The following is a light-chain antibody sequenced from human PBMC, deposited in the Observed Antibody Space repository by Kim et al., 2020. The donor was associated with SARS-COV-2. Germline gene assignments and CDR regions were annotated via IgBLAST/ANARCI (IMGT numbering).Light chain of an antibody. CDR1: QSVGSN. CDR3: QQFYKWPPST. CDR2: GAS. V-gene: IGKV3-15*01. Sequence: SPGERAPLSCRASQSVGSNLAWYQKKPGQAPRLLLYGASTRATGIPARFSGSGSGTEFSLTISSLQSEDVAVYYCQQFYKWPPSTFGQGTRLEIK. J-gene: IGKJ5*01.